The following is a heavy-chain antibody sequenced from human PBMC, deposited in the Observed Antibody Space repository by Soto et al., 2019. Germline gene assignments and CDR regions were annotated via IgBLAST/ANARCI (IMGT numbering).Heavy chain of an antibody. Sequence: RASVKVSCKASGYTFTGHYIYWVRQAPGQGLEWMGWINPDSGDTNYAQKFQGRVTITADESTSTAYMELSSLRSEDTAVYYCGRDSNYYDSRLYVGYAFDIWGQGTMVTVSS. CDR2: INPDSGDT. CDR1: GYTFTGHY. CDR3: GRDSNYYDSRLYVGYAFDI. V-gene: IGHV1-2*02. D-gene: IGHD3-22*01. J-gene: IGHJ3*02.